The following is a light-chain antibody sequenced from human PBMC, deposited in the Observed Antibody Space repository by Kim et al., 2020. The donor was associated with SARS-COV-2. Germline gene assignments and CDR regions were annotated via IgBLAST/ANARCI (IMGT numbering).Light chain of an antibody. CDR2: STR. CDR1: SLRIYE. J-gene: IGLJ2*01. V-gene: IGLV3-19*02. CDR3: NSWHTTTNHLI. Sequence: SSELTQDPSVSVALGQTVRITCQGDSLRIYEASWFQQKPGQAPVRVIYSTRRRPSGISDRFSGSGSGSTASLAITGAQAEDEADYYCNSWHTTTNHLIFGGGTQLTVL.